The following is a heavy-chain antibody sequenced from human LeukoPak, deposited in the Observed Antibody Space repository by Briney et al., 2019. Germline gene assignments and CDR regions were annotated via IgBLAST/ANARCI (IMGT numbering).Heavy chain of an antibody. D-gene: IGHD5/OR15-5a*01. J-gene: IGHJ6*04. CDR1: GFTFSRYY. Sequence: PGGSLRLSCAARGFTFSRYYMNRVRQAPGRGLEWISYISSSGSTTIYADSVKGRFTVSRENDKNSLYLQMERLRAEDTAVYYCARVLVQKFERVYPPVCGRGTTVTVSS. CDR2: ISSSGSTT. V-gene: IGHV3-11*01. CDR3: ARVLVQKFERVYPPV.